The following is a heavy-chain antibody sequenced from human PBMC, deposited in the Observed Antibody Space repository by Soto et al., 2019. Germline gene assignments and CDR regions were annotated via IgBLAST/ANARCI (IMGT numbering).Heavy chain of an antibody. V-gene: IGHV6-1*01. J-gene: IGHJ5*02. D-gene: IGHD2-15*01. CDR1: GDSVSSNSAA. CDR2: TYYRSKWYN. CDR3: ARDALGYCSGVSCYSVGWWSDP. Sequence: SQTLSLTCVISGDSVSSNSAAWNWIRQSPSRGLEWLGRTYYRSKWYNDYAVSVKSRITINPDTSKNQFSLQLNSVTPEDTAVYYCARDALGYCSGVSCYSVGWWSDPWGQGTMVTVSS.